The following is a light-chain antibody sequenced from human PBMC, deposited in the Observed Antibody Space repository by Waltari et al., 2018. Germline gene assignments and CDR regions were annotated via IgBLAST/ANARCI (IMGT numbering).Light chain of an antibody. J-gene: IGKJ1*01. CDR1: QSISSW. Sequence: DIQMTQSPSTLSASVGDRAPITCRASQSISSWLAWYQQKPGKAPKLLIYDASSLESGVPSRFSGSGSGTEFTLTISSLQPDDFATYYCQQYNSYSAFGQGTKVEIK. CDR3: QQYNSYSA. CDR2: DAS. V-gene: IGKV1-5*01.